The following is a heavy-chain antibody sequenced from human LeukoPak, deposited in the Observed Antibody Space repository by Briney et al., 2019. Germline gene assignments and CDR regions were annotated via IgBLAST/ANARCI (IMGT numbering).Heavy chain of an antibody. CDR3: ATVRSTSYPYYFDY. D-gene: IGHD2-2*01. Sequence: GGSLRLSCAASGFSFSYSGMHWVRQAPGKGLEWVAAVWFGESSQSYPDSVKGRFTISRDNSKNTVWLEMNSLRVEDTAVYYCATVRSTSYPYYFDYWGQGTLVTVSS. CDR1: GFSFSYSG. V-gene: IGHV3-33*08. J-gene: IGHJ4*02. CDR2: VWFGESSQ.